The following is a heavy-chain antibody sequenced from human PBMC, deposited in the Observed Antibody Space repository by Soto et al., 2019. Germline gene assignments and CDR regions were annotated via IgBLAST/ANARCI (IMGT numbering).Heavy chain of an antibody. V-gene: IGHV4-4*02. J-gene: IGHJ5*02. D-gene: IGHD1-26*01. CDR3: ARAVSGGSYVSGAFDP. Sequence: PSETLSLTCAVSGGSISSSNWWSWVRQPPGKGLEWIGEIYHSGSTNYNPSLKGRVTISVDKSKNQFSLKLSSVTAADTAVYYCARAVSGGSYVSGAFDPWGQGTLVTVSS. CDR1: GGSISSSNW. CDR2: IYHSGST.